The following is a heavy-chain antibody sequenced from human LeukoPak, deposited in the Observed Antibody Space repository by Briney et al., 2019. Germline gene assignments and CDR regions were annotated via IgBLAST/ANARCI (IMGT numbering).Heavy chain of an antibody. V-gene: IGHV1-2*02. Sequence: ASVKVSCKASGYTFTGYYMHWVRQAPGQGLEWMGWINPNSGGTNYAQKFQGRVTMTRDTSTSTVYLELRSLRSDDTAVYYCARPRSLMSRDAFDIWGQGTMVTVSS. CDR1: GYTFTGYY. CDR2: INPNSGGT. J-gene: IGHJ3*02. D-gene: IGHD3-16*01. CDR3: ARPRSLMSRDAFDI.